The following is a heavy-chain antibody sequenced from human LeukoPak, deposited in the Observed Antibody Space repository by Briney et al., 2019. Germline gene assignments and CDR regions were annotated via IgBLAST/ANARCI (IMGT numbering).Heavy chain of an antibody. CDR1: GFTFSDYY. V-gene: IGHV3-11*06. Sequence: GGSLRLSCAASGFTFSDYYMSWIRQAPGKGLEWVSYISSSSSYTNYADSVKGRFTISRDNAKNSLYLQMNSLRAEDTAVYYYARDGVAGITRDYFDYWGQGTLVTVSS. CDR3: ARDGVAGITRDYFDY. CDR2: ISSSSSYT. D-gene: IGHD2-21*01. J-gene: IGHJ4*02.